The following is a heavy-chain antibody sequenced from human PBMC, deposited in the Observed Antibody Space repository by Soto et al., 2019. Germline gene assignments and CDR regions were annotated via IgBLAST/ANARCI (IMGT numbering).Heavy chain of an antibody. CDR3: SRGNDAYKVGRS. CDR1: DGSLSDDY. D-gene: IGHD1-1*01. Sequence: SETLSLACAVYDGSLSDDYYTWTRQSPGKGLEWIGEIHPSGSTYYNPFLKTRVTLSQDTSKKQFSLNLISVTAADTGEYYCSRGNDAYKVGRSWGQGSLDTGSS. V-gene: IGHV4-34*01. J-gene: IGHJ5*02. CDR2: IHPSGST.